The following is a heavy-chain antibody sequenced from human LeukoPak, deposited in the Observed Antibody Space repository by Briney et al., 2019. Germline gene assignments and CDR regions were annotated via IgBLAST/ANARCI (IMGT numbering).Heavy chain of an antibody. Sequence: SVKVSCKTSAYTFSSYGISWVRQAPGQGLEWMGGIIPIFGTANYAQKFQGRVTITADQSTSTAYMGLSSLRSEDTAVYYCARAVLTPYYFDYWGQGTLVTVSS. J-gene: IGHJ4*02. V-gene: IGHV1-69*13. CDR2: IIPIFGTA. CDR3: ARAVLTPYYFDY. CDR1: AYTFSSYG.